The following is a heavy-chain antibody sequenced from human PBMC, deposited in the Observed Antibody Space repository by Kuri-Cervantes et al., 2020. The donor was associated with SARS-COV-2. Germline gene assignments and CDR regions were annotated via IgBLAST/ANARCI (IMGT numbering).Heavy chain of an antibody. V-gene: IGHV3-30*03. D-gene: IGHD3-22*01. CDR3: ARDYYYDSSGYYYDVYYYGMDV. J-gene: IGHJ6*02. CDR2: ISYDGSNK. Sequence: GGSLRLSCAASGFTFSSYGMHWVRQAPGKGLEWVAVISYDGSNKYYADSVKGRFTISRDNAKNSLYLQMNSLRDEDTAVYYCARDYYYDSSGYYYDVYYYGMDVWGQGTTVTVSS. CDR1: GFTFSSYG.